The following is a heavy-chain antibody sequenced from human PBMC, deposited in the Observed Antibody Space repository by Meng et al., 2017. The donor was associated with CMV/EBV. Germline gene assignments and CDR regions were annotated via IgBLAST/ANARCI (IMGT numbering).Heavy chain of an antibody. V-gene: IGHV3-48*03. Sequence: GESLKISCAASGFTFSSYEMNWVRQAPGKGLEWVSYISSSGSTIYYADSVKGRFTISRDNAKNSLYLQMKSLRAEDTAVYYCARDSLYDFWSGYSDYWGQGTLVTVSS. CDR1: GFTFSSYE. J-gene: IGHJ4*02. CDR2: ISSSGSTI. CDR3: ARDSLYDFWSGYSDY. D-gene: IGHD3-3*01.